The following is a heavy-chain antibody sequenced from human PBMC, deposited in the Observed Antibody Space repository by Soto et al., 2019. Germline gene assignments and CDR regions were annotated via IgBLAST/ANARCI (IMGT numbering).Heavy chain of an antibody. V-gene: IGHV3-48*03. CDR2: ISSSGSTI. CDR3: ARGGGWYDAFDI. J-gene: IGHJ3*02. CDR1: GFTFSSYE. Sequence: TGGSLRLSCAASGFTFSSYEMNWVRQAPGKGLEWVSYISSSGSTIYYADSVKGRFTISRDNAKNSLYLQMNSLRAEDTAVYYCARGGGWYDAFDIWGQGTMVTVSS. D-gene: IGHD6-19*01.